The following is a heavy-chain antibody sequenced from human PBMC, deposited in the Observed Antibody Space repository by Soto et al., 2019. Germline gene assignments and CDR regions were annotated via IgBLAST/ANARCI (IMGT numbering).Heavy chain of an antibody. CDR2: INPNSATT. CDR1: GYTFTDYY. Sequence: QVQLVQSGAEVKKPGASVKVSSKASGYTFTDYYLHWVRQAPGQGLEGMGWINPNSATTNSAQKFQGRAPTPRDTSISTAYMELSMLTSGDSAVYYWARTEVTTLPSFAYRGQGTLVTVSS. D-gene: IGHD4-17*01. CDR3: ARTEVTTLPSFAY. V-gene: IGHV1-2*02. J-gene: IGHJ4*02.